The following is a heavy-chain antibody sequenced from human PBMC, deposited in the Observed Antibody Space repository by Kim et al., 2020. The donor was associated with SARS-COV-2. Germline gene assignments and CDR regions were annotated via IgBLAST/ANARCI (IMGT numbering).Heavy chain of an antibody. Sequence: KWYNDYALSVKSRITINADTSRNQFSLQLNSVTPEDTAVYYCARGSALAVWGQGTTVTVSS. CDR2: KWYN. J-gene: IGHJ6*02. CDR3: ARGSALAV. V-gene: IGHV6-1*01.